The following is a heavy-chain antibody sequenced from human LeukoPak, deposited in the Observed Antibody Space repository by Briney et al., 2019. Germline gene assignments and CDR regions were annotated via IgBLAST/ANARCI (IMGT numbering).Heavy chain of an antibody. CDR3: ATGLVGTTASTGAFDI. V-gene: IGHV1-46*01. CDR2: INPSGGST. D-gene: IGHD2-21*02. Sequence: GASVKVSCKASGYTFTSYYMHWVRQAPGQGLEWMGIINPSGGSTSYAQKFQGRVTMTEDTSTDTAYMELSSLRSEDTAVYYCATGLVGTTASTGAFDIWGQGTMVTVSS. CDR1: GYTFTSYY. J-gene: IGHJ3*02.